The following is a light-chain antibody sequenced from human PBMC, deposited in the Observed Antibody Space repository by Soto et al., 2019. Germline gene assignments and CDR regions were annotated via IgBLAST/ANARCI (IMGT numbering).Light chain of an antibody. CDR3: QQSYSTPLT. CDR2: AAS. V-gene: IGKV1-39*01. CDR1: HNIRNY. Sequence: DIQMTQSPSSLSASVGDRVAITCRASHNIRNYLNWYQQKPGKARKLLIYAASGLQSGVPSRVSGSGSGTDFTLTISSLQPEDFATYYCQQSYSTPLTFGGGTKVDNK. J-gene: IGKJ4*01.